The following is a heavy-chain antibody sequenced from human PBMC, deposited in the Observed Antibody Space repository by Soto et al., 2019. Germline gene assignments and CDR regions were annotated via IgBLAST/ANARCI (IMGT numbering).Heavy chain of an antibody. J-gene: IGHJ4*02. CDR1: GFTFSSYA. D-gene: IGHD3-10*01. CDR3: AKDYRITMVRGVIGFDY. Sequence: GGSLRLSCAASGFTFSSYAMSWVRQAPGKGLEWVSAISGSGGSTYYADSVKGRFTISRDNSKNTLYLLMNSLRAEDTAVYYCAKDYRITMVRGVIGFDYWGQGALVTVSS. V-gene: IGHV3-23*01. CDR2: ISGSGGST.